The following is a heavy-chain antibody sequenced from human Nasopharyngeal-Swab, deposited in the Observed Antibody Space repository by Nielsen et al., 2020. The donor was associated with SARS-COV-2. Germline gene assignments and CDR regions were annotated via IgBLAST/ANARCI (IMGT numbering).Heavy chain of an antibody. CDR2: ISGSGEISGSGGST. J-gene: IGHJ4*02. CDR1: GSTFSDSY. CDR3: AKDLRGPYFF. D-gene: IGHD2/OR15-2a*01. Sequence: RGSLRLSCATSGSTFSDSYTSWIRQAPGKGLEWVSTISGSGEISGSGGSTYYADSVKGRFAIPRDNSKNTVSLQMSSLRAEDTAVYYCAKDLRGPYFFWGQGTLVTVSS. V-gene: IGHV3-23*01.